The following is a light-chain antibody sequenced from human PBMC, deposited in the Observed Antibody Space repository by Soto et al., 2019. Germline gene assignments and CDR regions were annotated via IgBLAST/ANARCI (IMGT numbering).Light chain of an antibody. Sequence: DIQMTQSPSSVSASVGDRVTITCRASQGISSWLAWHQQKPGKAPKLLIYAASSLQSGVPSRFSGSGSGTDFTLTISSLQPEDFATYYCQQANSFPVTFGPGTKVDIK. J-gene: IGKJ3*01. CDR1: QGISSW. CDR3: QQANSFPVT. V-gene: IGKV1-12*01. CDR2: AAS.